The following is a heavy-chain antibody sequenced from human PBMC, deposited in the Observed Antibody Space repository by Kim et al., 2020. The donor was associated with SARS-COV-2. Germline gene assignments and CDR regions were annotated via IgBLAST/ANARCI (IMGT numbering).Heavy chain of an antibody. Sequence: SVKGRFTISRDNAKNSLYLQMNSLRAEDTAVYYCAREIGDGYKFQYYFDYWGQGTLVTVSS. J-gene: IGHJ4*02. V-gene: IGHV3-48*03. D-gene: IGHD5-12*01. CDR3: AREIGDGYKFQYYFDY.